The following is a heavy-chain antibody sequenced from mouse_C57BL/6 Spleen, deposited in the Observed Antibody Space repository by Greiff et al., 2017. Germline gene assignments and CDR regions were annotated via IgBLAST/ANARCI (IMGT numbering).Heavy chain of an antibody. J-gene: IGHJ3*01. V-gene: IGHV1-52*01. CDR1: GYTFTSYW. Sequence: QVQLQQPGAELVRPGSSVKLSCKASGYTFTSYWMHWVKQRPIQGLEWIGNIDPSDSETHYNQKFKDKATLTVDKSSSTAYMQLSSLTSADSAVYYCARGGGLRRGFAYWGQGTLVTVSA. CDR2: IDPSDSET. D-gene: IGHD2-4*01. CDR3: ARGGGLRRGFAY.